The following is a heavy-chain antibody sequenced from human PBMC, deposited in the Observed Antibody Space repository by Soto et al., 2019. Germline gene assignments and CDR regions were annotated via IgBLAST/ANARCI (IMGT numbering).Heavy chain of an antibody. CDR1: ADSISRGDYY. CDR2: IYYTGTT. V-gene: IGHV4-30-4*01. Sequence: SETRSLTCTVSADSISRGDYYWSWVRQPPGKGLEWIGYIYYTGTTYYNPSLKSRVTISLDMSKNQFSVSLTSVTASDTAVYYCATDHSLDTGRGGYYYDAMDVWGQGTSVTVSS. CDR3: ATDHSLDTGRGGYYYDAMDV. J-gene: IGHJ6*02. D-gene: IGHD2-2*02.